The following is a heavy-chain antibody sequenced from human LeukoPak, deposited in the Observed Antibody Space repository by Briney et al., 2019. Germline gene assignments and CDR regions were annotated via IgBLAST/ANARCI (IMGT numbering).Heavy chain of an antibody. CDR1: GGSVSSSSYY. J-gene: IGHJ3*02. D-gene: IGHD5-12*01. Sequence: SETLSLTCTVSGGSVSSSSYYWGWIRQPPGKGLEWIESIYYSGSTYYNPSLKSRVTISVDTSKNQFSLKLSSVTAADTAVYYCAREMAGGYDLRAFDIWGQGTMVTVSS. CDR2: IYYSGST. CDR3: AREMAGGYDLRAFDI. V-gene: IGHV4-39*07.